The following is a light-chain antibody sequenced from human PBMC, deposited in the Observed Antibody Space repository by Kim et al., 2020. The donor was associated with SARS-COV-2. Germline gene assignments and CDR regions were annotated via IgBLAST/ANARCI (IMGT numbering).Light chain of an antibody. Sequence: QSALTQPPSASGSPGQPVTISCTGTSSDVGGYKYVSWYQQHPGKAPKLMIYEVNKRPSGVPNRFSGSKSGNTAFLTVSGLQAEDEADYYCGSYGGSNNLVFGGGTKVTVL. CDR1: SSDVGGYKY. J-gene: IGLJ3*02. CDR2: EVN. V-gene: IGLV2-8*01. CDR3: GSYGGSNNLV.